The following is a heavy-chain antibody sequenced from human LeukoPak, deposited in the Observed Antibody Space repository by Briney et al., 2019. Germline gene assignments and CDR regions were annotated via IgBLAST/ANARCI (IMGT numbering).Heavy chain of an antibody. Sequence: GGSLRLSCTASGFTFSYYAMHWVRQAPGKGLEYISAISSNGGSTSYADSVKGRFTISRDNSKNTLYLQMSSLRPEDMAVYYFAGKAWGWGSYSDLGGRG. V-gene: IGHV3-64*02. CDR2: ISSNGGST. J-gene: IGHJ2*01. D-gene: IGHD3-10*01. CDR1: GFTFSYYA. CDR3: AGKAWGWGSYSDL.